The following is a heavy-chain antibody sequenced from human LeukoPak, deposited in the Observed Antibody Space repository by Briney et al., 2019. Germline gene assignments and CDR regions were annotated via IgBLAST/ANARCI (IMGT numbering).Heavy chain of an antibody. V-gene: IGHV4-4*07. CDR2: IYTSGST. J-gene: IGHJ2*01. D-gene: IGHD2-8*01. CDR3: ARDYEYCTNGVCYTWYFDL. Sequence: SETLSLTCTVPGGSISSYYWSWIRQPAGKGLEWIGRIYTSGSTNYNPSLKSRVTMSVDTSKNQFSLKLSSVTAADTAVYYCARDYEYCTNGVCYTWYFDLWGRGTLVTVSS. CDR1: GGSISSYY.